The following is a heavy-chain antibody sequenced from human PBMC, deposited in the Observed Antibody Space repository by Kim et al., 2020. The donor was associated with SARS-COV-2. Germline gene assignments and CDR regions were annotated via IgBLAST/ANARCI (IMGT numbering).Heavy chain of an antibody. CDR2: IYYSGST. V-gene: IGHV4-39*01. J-gene: IGHJ4*02. CDR1: GGSISSSSYY. D-gene: IGHD5-12*01. Sequence: SETLSLTCTVSGGSISSSSYYWGWIRQPPGKGLEWIGSIYYSGSTYYNPSLKSRVTISVDTSKNQFSLKLSSVTAADTAVYYCARHDPQWLRFEGYFDYWGQGTLVTVFS. CDR3: ARHDPQWLRFEGYFDY.